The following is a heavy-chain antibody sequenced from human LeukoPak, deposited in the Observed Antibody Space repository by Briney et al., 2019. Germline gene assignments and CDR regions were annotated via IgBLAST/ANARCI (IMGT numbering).Heavy chain of an antibody. CDR1: GFTFSSYT. CDR3: VRGDYGDYTLFDY. D-gene: IGHD4-17*01. V-gene: IGHV3-53*01. CDR2: IYSGGST. Sequence: GGSLRLSCAASGFTFSSYTMNWVRQAPGKGLEWVSVIYSGGSTYYADSVKGRFTISRDNSKNTLYLQMNSLRAEDTAVYYCVRGDYGDYTLFDYWGQGTLVTVSS. J-gene: IGHJ4*02.